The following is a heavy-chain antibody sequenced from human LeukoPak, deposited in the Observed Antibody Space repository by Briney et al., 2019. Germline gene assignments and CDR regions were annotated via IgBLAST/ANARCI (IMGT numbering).Heavy chain of an antibody. CDR2: ISSSSSYI. J-gene: IGHJ6*03. V-gene: IGHV3-21*01. CDR3: ARSSSSWAEYYMDV. CDR1: GFTFSSYS. Sequence: GGSLRLSCAASGFTFSSYSMNWVRQAPGKGLEWVSSISSSSSYIYYADSVKGRFTISRDNAKNSLYLQMNSLRAEDTAVYYCARSSSSWAEYYMDVWGKGTTVTVSS. D-gene: IGHD6-13*01.